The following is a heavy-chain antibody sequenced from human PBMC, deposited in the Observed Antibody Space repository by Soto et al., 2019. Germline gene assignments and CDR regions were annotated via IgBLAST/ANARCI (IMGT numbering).Heavy chain of an antibody. D-gene: IGHD4-4*01. CDR1: GGTLTNYA. CDR2: IIPIFGTA. V-gene: IGHV1-69*12. J-gene: IGHJ3*02. CDR3: ARDRDMTTIGSHGFDI. Sequence: QVQLVQSGAEVKKPGSSVKVSCKASGGTLTNYAISWVRQAPGQGLEWMGGIIPIFGTANYAQNFQGRVTITADESTSTAYMELSSLRSEDTAVYYCARDRDMTTIGSHGFDIWGQGTRVTVSS.